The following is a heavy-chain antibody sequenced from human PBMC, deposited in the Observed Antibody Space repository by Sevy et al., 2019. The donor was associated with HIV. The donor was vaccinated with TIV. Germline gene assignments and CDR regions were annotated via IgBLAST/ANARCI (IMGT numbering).Heavy chain of an antibody. Sequence: GGSLRLSCAASGFTFSSYSMNWVRQAPGKGLEWVSSISSSSSYIYYADSVNGRFTISRDNANNSLYLQMNSLRAEDTAVYYCARDSSVPDYYYYYYMDVWCKGTTVTVSS. J-gene: IGHJ6*03. CDR1: GFTFSSYS. D-gene: IGHD6-19*01. CDR3: ARDSSVPDYYYYYYMDV. V-gene: IGHV3-21*01. CDR2: ISSSSSYI.